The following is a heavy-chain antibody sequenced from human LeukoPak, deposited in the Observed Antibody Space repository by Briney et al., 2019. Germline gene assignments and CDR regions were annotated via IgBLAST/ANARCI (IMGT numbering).Heavy chain of an antibody. Sequence: GGSLRLSCAASGFTFSDYYMSWIRQAPGKGLEWVSYISSSGSTIYYADSVKGRFTISRDNSKNTLYLQMNSLRAEDTAVYYCAKGRYVLRFLEWLQPLDYWGQGTLVTVSS. V-gene: IGHV3-11*04. CDR1: GFTFSDYY. J-gene: IGHJ4*02. CDR2: ISSSGSTI. D-gene: IGHD3-3*01. CDR3: AKGRYVLRFLEWLQPLDY.